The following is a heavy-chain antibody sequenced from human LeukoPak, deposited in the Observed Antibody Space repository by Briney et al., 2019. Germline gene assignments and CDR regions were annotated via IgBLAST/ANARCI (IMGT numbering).Heavy chain of an antibody. V-gene: IGHV3-53*01. J-gene: IGHJ4*02. CDR3: ARLGDSSGYTWYFDY. D-gene: IGHD3-22*01. Sequence: GGSLRLSCAASGFTVSSNYMSWVRQAPGKGLEWVSVIYSGGSTYYADSVKGRFTISRDNSKNTLYLQMNSLRAEDTAVYYCARLGDSSGYTWYFDYWGQGTLVTVSS. CDR2: IYSGGST. CDR1: GFTVSSNY.